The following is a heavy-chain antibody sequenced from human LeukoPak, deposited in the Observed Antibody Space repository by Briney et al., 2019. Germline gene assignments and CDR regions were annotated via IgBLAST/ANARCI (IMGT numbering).Heavy chain of an antibody. CDR1: GVSISSYY. J-gene: IGHJ4*02. V-gene: IGHV4-59*01. Sequence: PSETLSLTCTVSGVSISSYYWSWIRQPPGKGLEWVGYIYYSGSTNYNPSLKSRVTISVDTSKNQFSLKLSSVTAADTAVYYCARDKGYSGYGYFDYWGQGILVTVSS. D-gene: IGHD5-12*01. CDR2: IYYSGST. CDR3: ARDKGYSGYGYFDY.